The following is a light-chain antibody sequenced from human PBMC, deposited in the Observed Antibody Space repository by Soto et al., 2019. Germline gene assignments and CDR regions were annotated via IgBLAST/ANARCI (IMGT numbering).Light chain of an antibody. J-gene: IGLJ1*01. Sequence: QSVLTQPPSASGTPGQRVTISCSGSSSSIGANRVSWYQQVPRTAPKLLIYGDDRRPSGVPDRFSGSKSGTSASLAISGLQSEDEADYYCASWDDSLDVFVFGTGTKVTVL. CDR1: SSSIGANR. V-gene: IGLV1-44*01. CDR3: ASWDDSLDVFV. CDR2: GDD.